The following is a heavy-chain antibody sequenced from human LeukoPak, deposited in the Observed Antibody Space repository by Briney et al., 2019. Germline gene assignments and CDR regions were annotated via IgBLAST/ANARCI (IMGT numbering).Heavy chain of an antibody. D-gene: IGHD3-22*01. J-gene: IGHJ4*01. CDR3: STFRTAKNYESNGYYSS. CDR2: IKSKTDGGTP. Sequence: PGGSLRLSCAASGFTFSNAWMSWVRQAPGKGLEWVGRIKSKTDGGTPDYTTPVKGRFTISRDDSENTLYLQMNSLKTEDTAVYYCSTFRTAKNYESNGYYSSWGHGTLVTVS. V-gene: IGHV3-15*01. CDR1: GFTFSNAW.